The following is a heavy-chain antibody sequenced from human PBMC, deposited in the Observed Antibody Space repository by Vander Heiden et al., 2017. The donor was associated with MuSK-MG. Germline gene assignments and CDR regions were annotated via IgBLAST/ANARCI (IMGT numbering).Heavy chain of an antibody. CDR3: TRDSIVGATPKADY. CDR2: NSGGT. Sequence: NSGGTVYAQKFQGRVTMTRDTSITTAYMELTRLTSDDTAVYYCTRDSIVGATPKADYWGQGTLVTVSS. V-gene: IGHV1-2*02. D-gene: IGHD1-26*01. J-gene: IGHJ4*02.